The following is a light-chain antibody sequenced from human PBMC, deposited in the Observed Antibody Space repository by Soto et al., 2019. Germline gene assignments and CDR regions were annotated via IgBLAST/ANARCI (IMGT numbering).Light chain of an antibody. Sequence: QLVLTQPPSASGTPGQRVTISCSRSSSNIGSNYVYWYQQLPGTAPKLLIYRNNQRPSGVPDRFSGSKSGTSASLAISGLRSEDEADYYCAAWDDSLSGRVFGGGTKVTVL. V-gene: IGLV1-47*01. CDR3: AAWDDSLSGRV. CDR1: SSNIGSNY. CDR2: RNN. J-gene: IGLJ3*02.